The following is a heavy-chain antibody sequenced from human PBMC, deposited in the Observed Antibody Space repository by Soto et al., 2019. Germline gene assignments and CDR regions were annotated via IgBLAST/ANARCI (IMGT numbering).Heavy chain of an antibody. Sequence: QVQLQESGPGLVEPSGTLSLTCAVSNGSISSLSWWVWVRQSPGTGLEWIGEIYHSGTTNYNPSLKGRVSISVDKSNNHSSLKLRSVTAADTAVYYCAKAVPLVSWSFYPYDAFDIWGRGTMVTVSS. CDR1: NGSISSLSW. V-gene: IGHV4-4*02. D-gene: IGHD3-10*01. CDR3: AKAVPLVSWSFYPYDAFDI. CDR2: IYHSGTT. J-gene: IGHJ3*02.